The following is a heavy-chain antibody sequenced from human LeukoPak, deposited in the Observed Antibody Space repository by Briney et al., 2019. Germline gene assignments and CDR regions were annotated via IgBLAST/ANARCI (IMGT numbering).Heavy chain of an antibody. CDR1: GYTFTSYA. D-gene: IGHD3-9*01. CDR2: VNPSSGVT. J-gene: IGHJ4*02. CDR3: AKNYDFLTGYAS. V-gene: IGHV1-8*02. Sequence: GASVKVSCKASGYTFTSYAMHWVRQAPGQRLEWMGWVNPSSGVTRYAQKFQGRVTMTRNTSISTAYMELSSLRSEDTAVYYCAKNYDFLTGYASWGQGTLVTVSS.